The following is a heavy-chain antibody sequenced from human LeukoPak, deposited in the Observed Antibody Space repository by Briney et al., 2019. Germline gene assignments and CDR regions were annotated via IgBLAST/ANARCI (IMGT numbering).Heavy chain of an antibody. CDR2: IYYRGST. Sequence: SETLSLTCTLSGGSISSGGYYWSWLRQHPGKGLEWVAYIYYRGSTYYNPSLKSRLTISVDPSKNQFSLTLSSVTAADTAVYYCARDHSGPYSLAFEIWGQRTMVTVSS. D-gene: IGHD1-26*01. CDR3: ARDHSGPYSLAFEI. V-gene: IGHV4-31*03. CDR1: GGSISSGGYY. J-gene: IGHJ3*02.